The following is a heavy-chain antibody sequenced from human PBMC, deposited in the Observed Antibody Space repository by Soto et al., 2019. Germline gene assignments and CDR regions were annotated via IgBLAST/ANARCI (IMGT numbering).Heavy chain of an antibody. Sequence: EVQLVESGGGLVKPGGSLRLSCAATGFTFSSYTMSWVRQAPGKGLEWVSSISSRSSYIYYADSVKGRYTISRDNAKDSLYLQMNSLRAEDTAVYYCATVITTDAAFDVWGQGTIVTVSS. V-gene: IGHV3-21*01. CDR2: ISSRSSYI. CDR3: ATVITTDAAFDV. J-gene: IGHJ3*01. CDR1: GFTFSSYT. D-gene: IGHD3-3*01.